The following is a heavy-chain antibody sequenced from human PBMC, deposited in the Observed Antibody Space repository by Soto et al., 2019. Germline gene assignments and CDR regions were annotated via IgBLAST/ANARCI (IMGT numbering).Heavy chain of an antibody. V-gene: IGHV3-49*03. CDR1: GLTFADYA. CDR3: ARYTYTSRYPYSGMDV. D-gene: IGHD6-13*01. J-gene: IGHJ6*02. Sequence: RLSCAACGLTFADYAMSWFRQAPGKGLEWVVVVRSRAYGGTTDYAASVRGSFTISRDDSKSIAYLQMNTLRTEDTAVYYCARYTYTSRYPYSGMDVWGQGTTVTDSS. CDR2: VRSRAYGGTT.